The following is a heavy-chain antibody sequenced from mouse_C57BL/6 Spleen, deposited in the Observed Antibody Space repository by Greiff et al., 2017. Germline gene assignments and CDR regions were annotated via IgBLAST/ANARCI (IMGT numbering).Heavy chain of an antibody. V-gene: IGHV1-18*01. D-gene: IGHD1-1*01. CDR1: GYTFTDYN. J-gene: IGHJ2*01. Sequence: VQLKQSGPELVKPGASVKIPCKASGYTFTDYNMDWVKQSHGKSLEWIGDINPNNGGTIYNQKFKGKATLTVDKSSSPAYMELRSLTSEDTAVYYCARKNHYYYGSSYYFDYRGQGTTLTVAS. CDR2: INPNNGGT. CDR3: ARKNHYYYGSSYYFDY.